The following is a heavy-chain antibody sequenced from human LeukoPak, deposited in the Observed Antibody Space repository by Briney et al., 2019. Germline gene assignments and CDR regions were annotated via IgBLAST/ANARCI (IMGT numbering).Heavy chain of an antibody. CDR1: GFTFSSYG. CDR2: ISGSGGST. V-gene: IGHV3-23*01. Sequence: GGSLRLSCAASGFTFSSYGMSWVRQAPEKGLEWVSGISGSGGSTYYADSVKGRFTISRDNFKDTLYLQMNSLRAEDTAVYYCVKDSDELIAAVYNWFDPWGQGTQVTVSS. D-gene: IGHD6-13*01. CDR3: VKDSDELIAAVYNWFDP. J-gene: IGHJ5*02.